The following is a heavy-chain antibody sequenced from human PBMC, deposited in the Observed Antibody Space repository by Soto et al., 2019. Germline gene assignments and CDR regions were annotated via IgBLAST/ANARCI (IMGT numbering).Heavy chain of an antibody. CDR2: TYYRSKWYT. CDR1: GDSVSSSSAA. V-gene: IGHV6-1*01. J-gene: IGHJ5*02. CDR3: VREDPAVTLNIALFSWFDP. D-gene: IGHD2-15*01. Sequence: PSQTLSRTCAISGDSVSSSSAAWNWIRQSPSRGLEWLGRTYYRSKWYTDYAVSVKSRLTIKADTSENQVSLQLSSVTPEDTAVYYCVREDPAVTLNIALFSWFDPWGQGTLVTVSS.